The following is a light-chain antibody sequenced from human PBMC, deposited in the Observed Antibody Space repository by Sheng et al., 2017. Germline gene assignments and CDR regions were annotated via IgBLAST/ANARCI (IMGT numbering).Light chain of an antibody. CDR2: AAS. CDR1: QSISTY. Sequence: DIQMTQSPSSLSASVGDRVTITCRASQSISTYLNWYQQKPGKAPKLLIYAASTLQSGVPSRFSGSGSVTDFTLTISSLQPEDFATYYCQQSSTIPRTFGQG. J-gene: IGKJ1*01. CDR3: QQSSTIPRT. V-gene: IGKV1-39*01.